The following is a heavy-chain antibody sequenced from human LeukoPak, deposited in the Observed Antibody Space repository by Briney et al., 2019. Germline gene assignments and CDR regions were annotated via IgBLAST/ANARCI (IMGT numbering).Heavy chain of an antibody. D-gene: IGHD3-10*01. CDR1: GGSFSNYY. Sequence: SETLSLTCAVYGGSFSNYYWGWIRQPPGKGLEWIGSIYYSGSTYYNPSLKSRVTISVDTSKNQFSLKLSSVTAADTAVYYCASLVSYYYGSGSPYYFDYWGQGTLVTVSS. V-gene: IGHV4-39*01. CDR2: IYYSGST. CDR3: ASLVSYYYGSGSPYYFDY. J-gene: IGHJ4*02.